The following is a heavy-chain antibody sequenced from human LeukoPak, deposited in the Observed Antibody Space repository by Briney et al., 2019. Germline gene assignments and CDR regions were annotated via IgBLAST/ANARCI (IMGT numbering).Heavy chain of an antibody. Sequence: SQTLSLTCTVSGGSISSGDYYWSWIRQPPGKGLEWIGYIYYSGSTNYNPSLKSRVTISVDTSKNQFSLKLSSVTAADTAVYYCARGLIAGYVSYYYYGMDVWGQGTTVTVSS. CDR2: IYYSGST. V-gene: IGHV4-30-4*01. CDR1: GGSISSGDYY. D-gene: IGHD2-21*01. J-gene: IGHJ6*02. CDR3: ARGLIAGYVSYYYYGMDV.